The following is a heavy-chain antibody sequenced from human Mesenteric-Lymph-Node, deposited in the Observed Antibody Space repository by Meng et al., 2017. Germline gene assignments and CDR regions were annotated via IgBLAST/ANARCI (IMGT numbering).Heavy chain of an antibody. J-gene: IGHJ6*02. V-gene: IGHV3-30*01. Sequence: GESLKISCAASGFTFSSYAMHWVRQAPGKGLEWVAGISFDGSNKDYADSVKGRFTISRDNAKNSLYLQMNSLRAEDTALYYCAKDLGYLLPADYYYGMDVWGQGTTVTVSS. CDR2: ISFDGSNK. CDR1: GFTFSSYA. D-gene: IGHD2-2*01. CDR3: AKDLGYLLPADYYYGMDV.